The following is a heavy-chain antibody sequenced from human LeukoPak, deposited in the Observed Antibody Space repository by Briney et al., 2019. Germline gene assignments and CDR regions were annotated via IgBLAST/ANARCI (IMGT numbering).Heavy chain of an antibody. D-gene: IGHD3-10*01. V-gene: IGHV5-51*01. Sequence: GESLKISCKGSGYSFTSYWIGWVRQMPGKGLEWMGIIYPGDSDTRYSPSFQGQVTISADKSISTAYLQWSSLKASDTAMYYCAINPNYYGSGSYYTSWFDPWGQGTLVTVSS. J-gene: IGHJ5*02. CDR3: AINPNYYGSGSYYTSWFDP. CDR1: GYSFTSYW. CDR2: IYPGDSDT.